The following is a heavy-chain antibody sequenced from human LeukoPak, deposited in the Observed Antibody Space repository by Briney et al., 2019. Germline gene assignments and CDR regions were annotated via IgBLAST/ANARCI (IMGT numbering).Heavy chain of an antibody. CDR2: IYYSGST. Sequence: SETLSLTCTVSGGSIGSYYWSWIRQPPGKGLEWIGYIYYSGSTNYNPSLKSRVTISVDTSKNQFSLKLSSVTAADTAVYYCARANRDGYIGYWGQGTLVTVSS. CDR3: ARANRDGYIGY. J-gene: IGHJ4*02. D-gene: IGHD5-24*01. CDR1: GGSIGSYY. V-gene: IGHV4-59*01.